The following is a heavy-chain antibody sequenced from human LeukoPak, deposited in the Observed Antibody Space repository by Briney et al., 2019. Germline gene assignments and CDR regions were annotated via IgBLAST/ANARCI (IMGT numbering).Heavy chain of an antibody. D-gene: IGHD2-2*01. CDR2: IYSGGST. CDR3: AKELASRYQLHQD. J-gene: IGHJ4*02. CDR1: GFTVSSNY. V-gene: IGHV3-53*01. Sequence: GGSLRLSCAASGFTVSSNYMSWVRQAPGKGLEWVSVIYSGGSTYYADSVKGRFTISRDNSKNTLYLQMNSLRAEDTAVYYCAKELASRYQLHQDWGQGTLVTVSS.